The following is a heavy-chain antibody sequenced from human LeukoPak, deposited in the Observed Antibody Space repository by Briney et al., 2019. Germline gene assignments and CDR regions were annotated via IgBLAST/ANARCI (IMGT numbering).Heavy chain of an antibody. CDR2: IKQDGSER. CDR1: GFTFSRHW. Sequence: GGSLRLSCATSGFTFSRHWMSWVRQAPGKGPEWVANIKQDGSERYYVDSVKGRFTISRDNAKSSLYLQMNSLRAEDTAVYYCARGGGHSTDLDYWGQGTLVTVSS. CDR3: ARGGGHSTDLDY. V-gene: IGHV3-7*01. D-gene: IGHD2/OR15-2a*01. J-gene: IGHJ4*02.